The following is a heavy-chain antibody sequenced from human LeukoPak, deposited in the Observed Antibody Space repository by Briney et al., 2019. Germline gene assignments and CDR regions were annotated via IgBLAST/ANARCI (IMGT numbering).Heavy chain of an antibody. CDR1: GYTFTNYD. CDR2: MNPNSGNT. J-gene: IGHJ4*02. CDR3: ARGRIAVAGTSFDY. Sequence: GASVKVSCKASGYTFTNYDINWVRQATGQGLEWMGWMNPNSGNTGYAQKFQGRVTITRNTSISTAYMELSSLRSEDTAVYYCARGRIAVAGTSFDYWGQGTLVTVSS. V-gene: IGHV1-8*03. D-gene: IGHD6-19*01.